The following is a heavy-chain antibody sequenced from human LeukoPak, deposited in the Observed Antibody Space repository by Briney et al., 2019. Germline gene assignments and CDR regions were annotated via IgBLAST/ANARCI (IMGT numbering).Heavy chain of an antibody. J-gene: IGHJ4*02. CDR3: ARWSTFGGAAADY. CDR1: GYTFTSYD. CDR2: MNPNSGNT. Sequence: GASVTVSCKASGYTFTSYDINWVRQAPGQGLEWMGWMNPNSGNTDYAQKFQGRVTITSNTSISTAYMELSSLRSEDTAVYYCARWSTFGGAAADYWGQGTLVTVSS. D-gene: IGHD3-16*01. V-gene: IGHV1-8*03.